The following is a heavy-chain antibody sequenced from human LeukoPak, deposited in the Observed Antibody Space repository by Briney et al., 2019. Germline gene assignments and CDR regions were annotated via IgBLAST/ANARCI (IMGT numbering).Heavy chain of an antibody. CDR2: ISSSSSTI. CDR1: GFTFSSYS. V-gene: IGHV3-48*02. CDR3: ARDLSYYDFWSGYQGMDV. J-gene: IGHJ6*02. D-gene: IGHD3-3*01. Sequence: PGGSLRLSRAASGFTFSSYSMNWVRQAPGKGLEWVSYISSSSSTIYYADSVKGRFTISRDNAKNSLYLQMNSLRDEDTAVYYCARDLSYYDFWSGYQGMDVWGQGTTVTVSS.